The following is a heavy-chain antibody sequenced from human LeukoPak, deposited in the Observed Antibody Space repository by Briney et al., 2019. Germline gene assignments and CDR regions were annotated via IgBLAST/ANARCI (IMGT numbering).Heavy chain of an antibody. CDR1: GGSFSGYY. Sequence: PSETLSLTCAVYGGSFSGYYWSWIRQPPGKGLEWIGEINHSGSTNYNPSLKSRVTISVDTSKNQFSLKLSSVTAADTAVYYCARGPYCSSTSCYTNWFDPWGQRTLVTVSS. D-gene: IGHD2-2*02. CDR3: ARGPYCSSTSCYTNWFDP. V-gene: IGHV4-34*01. CDR2: INHSGST. J-gene: IGHJ5*02.